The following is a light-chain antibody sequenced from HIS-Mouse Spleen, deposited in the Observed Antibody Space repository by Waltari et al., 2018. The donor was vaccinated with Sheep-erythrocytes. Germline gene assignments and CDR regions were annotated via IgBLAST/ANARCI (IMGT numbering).Light chain of an antibody. CDR3: CSYAGSYNHV. Sequence: QSALTQPRSVSGSPGQSVTISWPGTSSDVGGYNYVSWYQQHPGKAPKLMIYDVSKRPSGVPDRFSGSKSGNTASLTISGLQAEDEADYYCCSYAGSYNHVFATGTKVTVL. V-gene: IGLV2-11*01. CDR1: SSDVGGYNY. CDR2: DVS. J-gene: IGLJ1*01.